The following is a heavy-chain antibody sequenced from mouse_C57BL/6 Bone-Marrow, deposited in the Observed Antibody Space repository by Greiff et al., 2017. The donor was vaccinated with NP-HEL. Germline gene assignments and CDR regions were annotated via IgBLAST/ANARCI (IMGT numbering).Heavy chain of an antibody. CDR3: ASLFRLEDY. CDR1: GYAFSSSW. D-gene: IGHD3-2*02. Sequence: QVQLKESGPELVKPGASVKISCKASGYAFSSSWMNWVKQRPGKGLEWIGRIYPGDGDTNYNGKFKGKATLTSDKSSSTAYMQLSSLTSEDSAVYFCASLFRLEDYWGQGTTLTVSS. CDR2: IYPGDGDT. V-gene: IGHV1-82*01. J-gene: IGHJ2*01.